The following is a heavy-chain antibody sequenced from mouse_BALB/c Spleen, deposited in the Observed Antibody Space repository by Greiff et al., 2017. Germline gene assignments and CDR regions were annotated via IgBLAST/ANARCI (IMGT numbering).Heavy chain of an antibody. J-gene: IGHJ4*01. V-gene: IGHV1-80*01. D-gene: IGHD2-14*01. Sequence: VQLQQSGAELVRPGSSVKISCKASGYAFSSYWMNWVKQRPGQGLEWIGQIYPGDGDTNYNGKFKGKATLTADKSSSTAYMQLSSLTSEDSAVYFCARSKAYRYDYYYAMDYWGQGTSVTVSS. CDR3: ARSKAYRYDYYYAMDY. CDR1: GYAFSSYW. CDR2: IYPGDGDT.